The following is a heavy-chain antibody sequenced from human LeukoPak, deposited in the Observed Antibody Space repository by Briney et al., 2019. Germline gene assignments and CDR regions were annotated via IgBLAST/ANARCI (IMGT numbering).Heavy chain of an antibody. V-gene: IGHV5-51*01. CDR2: IYPDDSDT. CDR3: ARRSYYDSGGYYYDF. CDR1: GYIFTNYW. J-gene: IGHJ4*02. D-gene: IGHD3-22*01. Sequence: GESLKIPCKGSGYIFTNYWIAWVRQMPGKGLEWMGIIYPDDSDTRYSPSFQGQVTISADKSISTAYLQWSSLKASDTAMYYCARRSYYDSGGYYYDFWGRGTLVTVSS.